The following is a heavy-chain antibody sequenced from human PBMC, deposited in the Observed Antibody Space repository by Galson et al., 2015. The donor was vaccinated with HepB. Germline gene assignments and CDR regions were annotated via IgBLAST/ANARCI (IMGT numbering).Heavy chain of an antibody. J-gene: IGHJ6*02. V-gene: IGHV3-30*04. D-gene: IGHD2-2*01. CDR3: ARAAHCSTTSCYNYYYYYGMDV. CDR1: GFTFSSYA. CDR2: ISYDGSNK. Sequence: SLRLSCAASGFTFSSYAFHWVRQAPGKGLEWVAVISYDGSNKYYADSVKGQFTISRDNSKNTLYLQMNSLRAEDTAVYYCARAAHCSTTSCYNYYYYYGMDVWGQGTTVTVSS.